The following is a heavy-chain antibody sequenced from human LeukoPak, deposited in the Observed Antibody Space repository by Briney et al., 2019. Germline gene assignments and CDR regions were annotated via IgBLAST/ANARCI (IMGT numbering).Heavy chain of an antibody. Sequence: SETLSLTCTVSGYSISSGYYWGWIRQPPGKGLEWIGSIYHSGSTYYNPSLKSRVTISVDTSKNQFSLKLSSVTAADTAVYYCARDLVTMVRGVKYNWFDPWGQGTLVTVSS. CDR1: GYSISSGYY. D-gene: IGHD3-10*01. J-gene: IGHJ5*02. CDR3: ARDLVTMVRGVKYNWFDP. CDR2: IYHSGST. V-gene: IGHV4-38-2*02.